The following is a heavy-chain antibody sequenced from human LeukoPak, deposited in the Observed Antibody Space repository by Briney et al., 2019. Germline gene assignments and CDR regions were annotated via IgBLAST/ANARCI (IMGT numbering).Heavy chain of an antibody. J-gene: IGHJ4*02. V-gene: IGHV3-30*02. CDR3: AKLGLERRGDDFDY. D-gene: IGHD1-1*01. CDR2: IRYDGSNK. Sequence: GGSLRLSCAASGLTFSSYGMHWVRQAPGKGLEWVAFIRYDGSNKYYADSVKGRFTISRGNSKNTLYLQMNSLRAEDTAVYYCAKLGLERRGDDFDYWGQGTLVTVSS. CDR1: GLTFSSYG.